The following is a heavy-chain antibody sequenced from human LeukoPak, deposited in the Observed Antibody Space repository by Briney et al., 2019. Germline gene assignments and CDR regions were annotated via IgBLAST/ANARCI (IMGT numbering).Heavy chain of an antibody. D-gene: IGHD3-10*01. J-gene: IGHJ4*02. Sequence: GASVKVSCKASGGTFSSYAISWVRQAPGQGLEWMGRIIPILGIANYAQKFQGRVTITADKSTSTAYMELSSLRSEDTAVYYCARGFGIDGYYFDYWGQGTLVTVSS. CDR2: IIPILGIA. CDR3: ARGFGIDGYYFDY. CDR1: GGTFSSYA. V-gene: IGHV1-69*04.